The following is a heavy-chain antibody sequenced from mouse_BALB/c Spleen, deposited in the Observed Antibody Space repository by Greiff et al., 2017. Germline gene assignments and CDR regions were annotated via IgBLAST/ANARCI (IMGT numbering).Heavy chain of an antibody. D-gene: IGHD1-1*01. J-gene: IGHJ3*01. V-gene: IGHV1-69*01. Sequence: VQLQQPGAELVMPGASVKMSCKASGYTFTDYWMHWVKQRPGQGLEWIGAIDTSDSYTSYNQKFKGKATLTVDESSSTAYMQLSSLTSEDSAVYYCARGITTVVGGFAYWGQGTLVTVSA. CDR3: ARGITTVVGGFAY. CDR1: GYTFTDYW. CDR2: IDTSDSYT.